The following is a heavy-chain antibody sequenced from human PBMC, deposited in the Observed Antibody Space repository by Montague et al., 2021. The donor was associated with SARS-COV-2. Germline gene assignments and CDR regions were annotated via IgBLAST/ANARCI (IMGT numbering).Heavy chain of an antibody. V-gene: IGHV3-23*01. CDR2: ISGDGDMT. D-gene: IGHD3-22*01. CDR1: GFTFSSYG. CDR3: ANRTRAAHGYYDMDA. J-gene: IGHJ6*02. Sequence: SLRLSCAASGFTFSSYGMFWVRQTPGKGLEWVSSISGDGDMTYYADSVKGRFTISRDNSKNSLYLQMNTLRTEDTALYYCANRTRAAHGYYDMDAWGQGTTVTVSS.